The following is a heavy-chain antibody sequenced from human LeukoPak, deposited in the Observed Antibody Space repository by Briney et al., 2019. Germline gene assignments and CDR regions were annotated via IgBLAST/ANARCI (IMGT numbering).Heavy chain of an antibody. Sequence: ASVKVSCKASGGTFSSYAISWVRQAPGQGLEWMGRIIPILGIANYAQKFQGRDTITADKSTSTAYMELSSLRSEDTAVYYCARDLRSGYCSGGSCYSNYDYWGQGTLVTVSS. CDR3: ARDLRSGYCSGGSCYSNYDY. V-gene: IGHV1-69*04. CDR2: IIPILGIA. J-gene: IGHJ4*02. D-gene: IGHD2-15*01. CDR1: GGTFSSYA.